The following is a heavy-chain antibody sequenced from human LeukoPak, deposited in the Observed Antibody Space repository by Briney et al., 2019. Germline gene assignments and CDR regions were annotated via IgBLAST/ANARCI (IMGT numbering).Heavy chain of an antibody. V-gene: IGHV4-4*02. D-gene: IGHD3-10*01. Sequence: SETLSLTCAVSGGSIGSSNWWSWVRQPPGKGLEWIGEIYHSGSTNYNPSLKSRVTISVDKSKNQFSLKLSSVTAADTAVYYCAGPFGEKAFGAFDIWGQGTMVTVSS. CDR3: AGPFGEKAFGAFDI. J-gene: IGHJ3*02. CDR1: GGSIGSSNW. CDR2: IYHSGST.